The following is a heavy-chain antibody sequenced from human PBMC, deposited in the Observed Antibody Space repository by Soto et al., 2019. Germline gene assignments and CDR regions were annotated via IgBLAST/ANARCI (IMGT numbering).Heavy chain of an antibody. Sequence: QVQLVQSGAEVKKPGASVKVSCKASGYTFTNFGISWVRQAPGQGLEWMGWISAYNGNTNYAQKFQGRVTMTTDTSTRPGYMGGRGLGFDGTAVYFCARGGAPICFWGQGTLVTVSS. V-gene: IGHV1-18*01. CDR1: GYTFTNFG. CDR2: ISAYNGNT. D-gene: IGHD3-3*01. J-gene: IGHJ4*02. CDR3: ARGGAPICF.